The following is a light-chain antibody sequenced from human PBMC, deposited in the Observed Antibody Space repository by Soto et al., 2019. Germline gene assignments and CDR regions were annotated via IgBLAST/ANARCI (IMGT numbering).Light chain of an antibody. CDR3: KQSFSTPPWT. CDR1: QSISNY. CDR2: AAS. V-gene: IGKV1-39*01. Sequence: DIQMTQSPSSLSASVGDRVTITCRASQSISNYLNWYQHKPGKAPKLLIYAASSLQSGVPSRFSGSGSGTDFTLTISSLQPEDFATYFCKQSFSTPPWTFGQGSKVEIX. J-gene: IGKJ1*01.